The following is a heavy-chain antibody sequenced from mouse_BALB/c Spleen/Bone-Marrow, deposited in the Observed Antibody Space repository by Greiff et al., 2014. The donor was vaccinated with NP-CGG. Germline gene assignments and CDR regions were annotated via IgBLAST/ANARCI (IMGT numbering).Heavy chain of an antibody. CDR3: ARGVPMDY. CDR2: IYPGDGDT. J-gene: IGHJ4*01. CDR1: GYAFSSYW. Sequence: VQLQQSGAELVRPGSSVKISCKASGYAFSSYWMNWVKQRPGQGLEWIGQIYPGDGDTNYNGKFKGKATLTGDKSSSTAYMQLSSLTSEDSAVYFCARGVPMDYWGQGTSVTVSS. V-gene: IGHV1-80*01.